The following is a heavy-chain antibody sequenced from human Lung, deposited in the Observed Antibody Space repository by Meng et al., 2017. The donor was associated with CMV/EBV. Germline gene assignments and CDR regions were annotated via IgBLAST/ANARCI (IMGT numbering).Heavy chain of an antibody. J-gene: IGHJ6*02. D-gene: IGHD2-2*01. CDR3: ARERYLVPAASPDYYYYGMDF. CDR1: EYTFTAYY. Sequence: SVKVSXKASEYTFTAYYIHWVRQAPGQGLEWMGWIDPNGGGTNYAQKFQDRVTMTSDTSTRTAYMELSRLRSDDAALYYCARERYLVPAASPDYYYYGMDFWGQGTXVTVSS. V-gene: IGHV1-2*02. CDR2: IDPNGGGT.